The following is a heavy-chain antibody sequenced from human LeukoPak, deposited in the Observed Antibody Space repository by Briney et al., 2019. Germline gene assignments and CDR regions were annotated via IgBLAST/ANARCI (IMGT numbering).Heavy chain of an antibody. CDR1: GGSISSSSYY. CDR3: ARHMDIVVVPAAMDY. Sequence: PSETLSLTCTVSGGSISSSSYYWGWIRQPPGKGLEWIGSIYYSGSTYYNPSLKSRVTISVDTSQNQFSLKLSSVTAADTAVYYCARHMDIVVVPAAMDYWGQGTLVTVSS. CDR2: IYYSGST. J-gene: IGHJ4*02. D-gene: IGHD2-2*03. V-gene: IGHV4-39*01.